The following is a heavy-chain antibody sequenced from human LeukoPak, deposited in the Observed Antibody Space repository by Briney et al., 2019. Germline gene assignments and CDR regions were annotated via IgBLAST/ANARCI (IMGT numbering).Heavy chain of an antibody. CDR2: IIPIFGTA. CDR3: ARDGRYSSTLIDY. J-gene: IGHJ4*02. V-gene: IGHV1-69*05. Sequence: ASVKVSCKASGGTFSSYAISWVRQAPGQGLEWMGGIIPIFGTANYAQKFQGRVTITTDESTSTAYMELSSLRSEDTAVYYCARDGRYSSTLIDYWGQGTLVTVSS. CDR1: GGTFSSYA. D-gene: IGHD6-13*01.